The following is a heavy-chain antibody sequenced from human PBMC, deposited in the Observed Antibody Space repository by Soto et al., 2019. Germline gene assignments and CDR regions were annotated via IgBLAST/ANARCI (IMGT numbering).Heavy chain of an antibody. CDR3: ARPMIGANDALDI. CDR1: GYNFGAYW. J-gene: IGHJ3*02. V-gene: IGHV5-51*01. CDR2: IYPGDSDT. Sequence: GESLKISCHRSGYNFGAYWIGWVRQMPGKGLEWLAIIYPGDSDTRYSPAFQGQVTISADKSISTAYLQWSSLKASDTAMYYCARPMIGANDALDIWGQGTMVTVSS. D-gene: IGHD3-22*01.